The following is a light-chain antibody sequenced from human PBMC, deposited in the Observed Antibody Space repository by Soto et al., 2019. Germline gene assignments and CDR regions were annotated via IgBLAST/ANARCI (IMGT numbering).Light chain of an antibody. CDR2: WAS. CDR3: QQYSSTLLT. Sequence: DIVMTQSPDSLAVFLGERATINCKSSQSVLFSSNNKNYLAWYQQKPGQPPKLLIYWASTREVGVPGRFSGSGSGTDFTLTISSVQAEDVAVYYCQQYSSTLLTFGGGTKVEIK. V-gene: IGKV4-1*01. CDR1: QSVLFSSNNKNY. J-gene: IGKJ4*01.